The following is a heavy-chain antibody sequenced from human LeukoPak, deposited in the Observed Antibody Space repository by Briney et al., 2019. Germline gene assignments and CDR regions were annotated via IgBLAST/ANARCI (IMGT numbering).Heavy chain of an antibody. Sequence: GRSLRLSCAASGFTFSSYGMHWVRQAPGKGLEWVAVIWYDGSNKYYADSVKGRFTISRDNSKNTLYLQMNSLRAEDTAVYYCARDYGAEYYFDYWGQGTLVTVPS. J-gene: IGHJ4*02. V-gene: IGHV3-33*01. CDR3: ARDYGAEYYFDY. CDR2: IWYDGSNK. CDR1: GFTFSSYG. D-gene: IGHD4-17*01.